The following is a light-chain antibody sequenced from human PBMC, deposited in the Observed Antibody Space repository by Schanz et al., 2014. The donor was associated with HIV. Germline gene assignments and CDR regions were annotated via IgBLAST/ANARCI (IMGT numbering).Light chain of an antibody. J-gene: IGLJ3*02. CDR1: DSNIGSNL. CDR2: RTD. CDR3: AAWDDSLNARV. Sequence: QSVLIQPPSASGPPGQRVTISCSGSDSNIGSNLVYWYQQLPGTAPKVLIFRTDLRPSGVPDRFSGSKSGSSASLAISGLRSEDEADYFCAAWDDSLNARVFGGGTKLTVL. V-gene: IGLV1-47*01.